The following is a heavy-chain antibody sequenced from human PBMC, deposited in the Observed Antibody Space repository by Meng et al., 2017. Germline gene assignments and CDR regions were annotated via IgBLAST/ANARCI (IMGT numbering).Heavy chain of an antibody. V-gene: IGHV1-69*06. CDR1: GFTFSSYA. CDR3: ARGVSDSWFDP. D-gene: IGHD2-8*01. Sequence: KISCAASGFTFSSYAISWVRQAPGQGLEWMGGIIPIFGTANYAQKFQGRVTITADKSTSTAYMELSSLRSEDTAVYYCARGVSDSWFDPWGQGTLVTVSS. J-gene: IGHJ5*02. CDR2: IIPIFGTA.